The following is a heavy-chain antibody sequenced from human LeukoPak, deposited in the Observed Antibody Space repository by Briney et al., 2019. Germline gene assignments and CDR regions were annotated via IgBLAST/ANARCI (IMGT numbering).Heavy chain of an antibody. Sequence: ASVKVSCKASGGTFSSYAISWVRQAPGQGLEWMGGIIPIFGTANYAQKFQGRVTITADKSTSTAYMELSSLRSEDTAVYYCARPRYPGYYDSSGRTINDAFDIWGQGTMVAVSS. D-gene: IGHD3-22*01. CDR3: ARPRYPGYYDSSGRTINDAFDI. J-gene: IGHJ3*02. V-gene: IGHV1-69*06. CDR2: IIPIFGTA. CDR1: GGTFSSYA.